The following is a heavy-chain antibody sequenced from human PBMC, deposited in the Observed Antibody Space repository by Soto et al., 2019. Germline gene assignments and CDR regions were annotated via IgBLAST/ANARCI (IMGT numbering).Heavy chain of an antibody. CDR3: ARVPSPRLTGYYDY. CDR2: IIPIFGTA. J-gene: IGHJ4*02. CDR1: GGTFSSYA. V-gene: IGHV1-69*13. Sequence: GASVKVSCKASGGTFSSYAISWVRQAPGQGLEWMGGIIPIFGTANYAQKFQGRVTITADESTSTAYMELSSLRSEDTAVYYCARVPSPRLTGYYDYWGQGTLVTVSS. D-gene: IGHD3-9*01.